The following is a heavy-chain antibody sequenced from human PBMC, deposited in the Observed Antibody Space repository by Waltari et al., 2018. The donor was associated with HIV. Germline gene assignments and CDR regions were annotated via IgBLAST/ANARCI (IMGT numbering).Heavy chain of an antibody. V-gene: IGHV3-53*01. J-gene: IGHJ5*02. Sequence: AESGGRLIQPGGSLGFPCTASNFSVSGTHVTWIRQAPGGSLEWVAVIYPDDTTHYADSVSGRFTISRAKSRTTVLLLMNGLFVDDTATYFCATGVRYYGPWGQGTRVTVSS. D-gene: IGHD3-10*01. CDR2: IYPDDTT. CDR3: ATGVRYYGP. CDR1: NFSVSGTH.